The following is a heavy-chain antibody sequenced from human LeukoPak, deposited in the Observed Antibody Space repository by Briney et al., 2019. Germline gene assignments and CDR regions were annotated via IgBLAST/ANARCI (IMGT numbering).Heavy chain of an antibody. Sequence: GGSLRLSCAASGFTFSSYAMHWVRQAPGKGLEWVAVISYDGSNKYYADSVKGRFTISRDNSKNTLFLQMNSLRAEDTAVYYCARDLTNIHTTGSTYDAIDIWGQGTMVTVSS. V-gene: IGHV3-30*04. D-gene: IGHD1-1*01. CDR2: ISYDGSNK. J-gene: IGHJ3*02. CDR3: ARDLTNIHTTGSTYDAIDI. CDR1: GFTFSSYA.